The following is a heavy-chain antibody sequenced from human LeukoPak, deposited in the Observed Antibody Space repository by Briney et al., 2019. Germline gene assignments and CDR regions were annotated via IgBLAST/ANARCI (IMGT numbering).Heavy chain of an antibody. V-gene: IGHV1-24*01. Sequence: ASVKVSCTDSGYTLTELSMHWVRQAPGKGLEWMGGFDPEDRETIYAQKFQGRVTMTEDTSTDTAYMQLSSLRSEDTAVYYCAKSYSSGWNNWFDPWGQGTLVTVSS. J-gene: IGHJ5*02. D-gene: IGHD6-19*01. CDR2: FDPEDRET. CDR3: AKSYSSGWNNWFDP. CDR1: GYTLTELS.